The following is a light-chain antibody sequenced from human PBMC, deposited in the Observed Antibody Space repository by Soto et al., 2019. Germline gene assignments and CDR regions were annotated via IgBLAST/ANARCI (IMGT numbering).Light chain of an antibody. Sequence: EIVLMQSPGTLSLSPGERATLSCRASQSVSSSYLAWYQQKPGQAPRLLIYGASSRATGMPDRFSGSGSGTVSALTISRLYREDFAVYYCQQYGSSLMYSFGQATKLEIK. CDR2: GAS. CDR3: QQYGSSLMYS. CDR1: QSVSSSY. J-gene: IGKJ2*01. V-gene: IGKV3-20*01.